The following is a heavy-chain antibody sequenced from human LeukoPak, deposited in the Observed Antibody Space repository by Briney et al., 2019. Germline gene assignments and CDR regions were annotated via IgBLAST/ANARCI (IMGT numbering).Heavy chain of an antibody. CDR2: IIPIFGTA. CDR3: ARDSRPSHSSGWYGHFDY. V-gene: IGHV1-69*13. Sequence: ASVKVSCTASGGTFSSYAISWVRQAPGQGLEWMGGIIPIFGTANYAQKFQGRVTITADESTSTAYMELSSLRSEDTAVYYCARDSRPSHSSGWYGHFDYWGQGTLVTVSS. J-gene: IGHJ4*02. CDR1: GGTFSSYA. D-gene: IGHD6-19*01.